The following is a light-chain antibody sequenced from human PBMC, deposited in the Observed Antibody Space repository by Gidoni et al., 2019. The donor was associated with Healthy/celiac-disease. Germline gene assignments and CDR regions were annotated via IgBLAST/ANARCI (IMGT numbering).Light chain of an antibody. J-gene: IGKJ5*01. Sequence: ELVMTQPPATLSVSPGERAPLSCRPSQSVSSNLAWYQQKPGHAPRLLIYGASTRATGIPARFSGSGSGTEFTLTISSLQSEDFAVYYCQQYNNWPPITFGQGTRLEIK. V-gene: IGKV3-15*01. CDR1: QSVSSN. CDR3: QQYNNWPPIT. CDR2: GAS.